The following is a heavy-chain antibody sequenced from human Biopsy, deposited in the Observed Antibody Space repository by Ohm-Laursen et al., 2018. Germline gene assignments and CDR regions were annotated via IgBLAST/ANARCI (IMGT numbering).Heavy chain of an antibody. CDR2: FYAGGST. D-gene: IGHD4-17*01. Sequence: SLRLSCSASGFTFDTYWMSWVRQAPGKGLEWVSLFYAGGSTAYGDSVRGRFTISRDTSKNTVDLQMSSLRAEDTAVYYCAKAGDYGDYWDHWGQGTPVTVSS. CDR1: GFTFDTYW. J-gene: IGHJ4*02. V-gene: IGHV3-53*01. CDR3: AKAGDYGDYWDH.